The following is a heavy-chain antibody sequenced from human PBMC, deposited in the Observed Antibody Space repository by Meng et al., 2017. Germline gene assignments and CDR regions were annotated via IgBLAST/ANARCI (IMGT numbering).Heavy chain of an antibody. CDR1: GGSISSSNW. CDR3: ARDVVGAIIIARGDY. D-gene: IGHD1-26*01. Sequence: QALLDECGPGLWKPSGTPSRTCAVSGGSISSSNWWSWVRQPPGKGLEWIGEIYHSGSTNYNPSLKSRVTISVDKSKNQFSLKLSSVTAADTAVYYCARDVVGAIIIARGDYWGQGTLVTVSS. CDR2: IYHSGST. V-gene: IGHV4-4*02. J-gene: IGHJ4*02.